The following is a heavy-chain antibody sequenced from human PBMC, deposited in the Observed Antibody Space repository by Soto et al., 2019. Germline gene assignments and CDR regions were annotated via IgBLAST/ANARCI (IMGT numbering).Heavy chain of an antibody. CDR2: INHSGST. D-gene: IGHD3-3*01. V-gene: IGHV4-34*01. J-gene: IGHJ6*02. Sequence: SETLSLTCAVYGGSFSGYYWSWIRQPPGKGLEWIGEINHSGSTNYNPSLKSRVTISVDTSKNQFSLKLSSVTAADTAVYYCAILHYDFWSGYWPGYYGMDVWGQGTTVTVSS. CDR3: AILHYDFWSGYWPGYYGMDV. CDR1: GGSFSGYY.